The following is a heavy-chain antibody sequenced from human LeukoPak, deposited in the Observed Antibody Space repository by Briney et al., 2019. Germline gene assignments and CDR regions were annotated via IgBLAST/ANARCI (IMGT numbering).Heavy chain of an antibody. V-gene: IGHV3-7*01. CDR2: INPDGNKK. CDR1: GLTFSSSW. J-gene: IGHJ4*02. D-gene: IGHD5-18*01. Sequence: PGGSLRLSCAVSGLTFSSSWMDWVRQAPGKGLEWVASINPDGNKKYSADPVKGRFTISRDNAENSLYLQTNSLRVEDTAFYYCARDLAYSRLDYWGQGMLVTVSS. CDR3: ARDLAYSRLDY.